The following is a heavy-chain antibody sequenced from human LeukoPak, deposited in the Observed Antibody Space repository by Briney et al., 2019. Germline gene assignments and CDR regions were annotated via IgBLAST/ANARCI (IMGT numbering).Heavy chain of an antibody. V-gene: IGHV4-59*01. CDR3: ASQTDSSGYYSSFDY. D-gene: IGHD3-22*01. Sequence: SETLSLTCTVSGGSISSYYWSWIRQPPGKGLEWIGYIYYSGSTNYNPSLKSRVTISVDTSKNQFSLKLSSVTAADTAVYYCASQTDSSGYYSSFDYWGQGTLVTVSS. CDR1: GGSISSYY. J-gene: IGHJ4*02. CDR2: IYYSGST.